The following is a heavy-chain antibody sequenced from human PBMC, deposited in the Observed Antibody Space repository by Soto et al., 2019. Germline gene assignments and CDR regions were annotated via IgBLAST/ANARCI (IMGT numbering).Heavy chain of an antibody. Sequence: EVQLVESGGGLVQPGGSLRLSCAASGFTVSSNYMSWVRQAPGKGLEWVSIIYSGSSTYYADSVKGRFTISRDNSENTLYLQMNSLRVEDTAVYYCARDPGFWSGYPPDRWFDPWGQGTLVTVSS. CDR2: IYSGSST. D-gene: IGHD3-3*01. V-gene: IGHV3-66*01. CDR3: ARDPGFWSGYPPDRWFDP. J-gene: IGHJ5*02. CDR1: GFTVSSNY.